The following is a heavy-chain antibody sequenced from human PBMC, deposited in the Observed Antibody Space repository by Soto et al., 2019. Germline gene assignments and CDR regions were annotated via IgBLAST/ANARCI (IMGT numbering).Heavy chain of an antibody. Sequence: AVGSLRLSCAASGFTLRSYWMTWVRQPPGKGLEWVANIQQDETEKNYVDSVKGRFTISRDNAKSSLYLQMNSLRAEDSAGYYCAKDRGYKTGTTGYWGQGTLVTVSS. CDR1: GFTLRSYW. J-gene: IGHJ4*02. CDR3: AKDRGYKTGTTGY. CDR2: IQQDETEK. D-gene: IGHD1-7*01. V-gene: IGHV3-7*01.